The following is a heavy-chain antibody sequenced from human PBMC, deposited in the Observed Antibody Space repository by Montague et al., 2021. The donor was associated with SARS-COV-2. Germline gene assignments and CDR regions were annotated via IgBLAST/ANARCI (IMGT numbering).Heavy chain of an antibody. Sequence: SLRLSCAASRFTFSSYAMSWVRQAPVKGLEWASAISGSGGSTYYXDSXHGRFTISRDNSKNTLYLQMNSLRAEDTAVYYCAKDRWFGEPTAGFDYWGQGTLVTVSS. J-gene: IGHJ4*02. D-gene: IGHD3-10*01. CDR3: AKDRWFGEPTAGFDY. CDR2: ISGSGGST. V-gene: IGHV3-23*01. CDR1: RFTFSSYA.